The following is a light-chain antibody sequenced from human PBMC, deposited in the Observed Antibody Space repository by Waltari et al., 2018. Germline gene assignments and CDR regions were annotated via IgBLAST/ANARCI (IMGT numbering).Light chain of an antibody. CDR1: SSDVGGYNL. V-gene: IGLV2-23*01. CDR3: CSYAGSKDL. CDR2: EGS. J-gene: IGLJ2*01. Sequence: QSALTQPASVSGSPGQSITISCTGTSSDVGGYNLVSWYQHHPGKAPKLIIYEGSKRPSGVSYRFSGSKSGYTASLTISGLQAEDEADYYCCSYAGSKDLFGGGTKPTVL.